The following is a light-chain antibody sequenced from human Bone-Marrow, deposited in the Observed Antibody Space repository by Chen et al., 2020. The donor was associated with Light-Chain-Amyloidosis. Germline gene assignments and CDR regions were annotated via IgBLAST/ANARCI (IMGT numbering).Light chain of an antibody. Sequence: QTVVTQEPSFSVSPGGIVRPTCGLSSGSVSTNSYPAWYLQPPGLAPRTLIYSTNTRSSWVPDRFSGSILGNKAALTITGAQADDESDYYCVLYVGSGIWVFGGGTKLTVL. CDR3: VLYVGSGIWV. CDR1: SGSVSTNSY. J-gene: IGLJ3*02. V-gene: IGLV8-61*01. CDR2: STN.